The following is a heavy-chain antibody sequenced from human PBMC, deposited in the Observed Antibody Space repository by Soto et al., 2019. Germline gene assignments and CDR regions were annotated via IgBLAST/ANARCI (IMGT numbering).Heavy chain of an antibody. CDR1: GFSLTNGRMG. Sequence: SGPTLVNPTETLTLTCSVSGFSLTNGRMGVSWIRQPPGKALEWLAYFFSDAERSYSTSMQSRLNMYKDSSGSQVVLTMTNMAPADTATYFCARMDGDYNYYGLDVWGHGIAVTVSS. J-gene: IGHJ6*02. CDR2: FFSDAER. D-gene: IGHD4-17*01. CDR3: ARMDGDYNYYGLDV. V-gene: IGHV2-26*01.